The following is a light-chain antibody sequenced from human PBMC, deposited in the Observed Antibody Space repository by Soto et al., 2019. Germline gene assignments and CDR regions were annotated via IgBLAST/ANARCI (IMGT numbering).Light chain of an antibody. CDR2: AAS. CDR3: HQANSFPFT. Sequence: DIQMTQSPSSVSASIGDRVTITCRASHIIGSWLAWYQQKPGKAPTLLIYAASSLQSGVPSRFSGSGSGTDFTLTITSLQAEDSATYYCHQANSFPFTFGPGTKVDIK. V-gene: IGKV1-12*02. CDR1: HIIGSW. J-gene: IGKJ3*01.